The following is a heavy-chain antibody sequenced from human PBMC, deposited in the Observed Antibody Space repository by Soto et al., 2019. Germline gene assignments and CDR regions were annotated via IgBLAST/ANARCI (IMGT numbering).Heavy chain of an antibody. Sequence: QVQLVESGGGVVQPGRSLRLSCAASGFTFSSYGMHWVRQAPGKGLEWVAVISYDGSNKYYADSVKGRFTISRDNSKNTLYLQMNSLRAEDTAVYYCEKVRESGSYQGGLRYYYGMDVWGQGTTVTVSS. CDR2: ISYDGSNK. CDR1: GFTFSSYG. J-gene: IGHJ6*02. CDR3: EKVRESGSYQGGLRYYYGMDV. V-gene: IGHV3-30*18. D-gene: IGHD1-26*01.